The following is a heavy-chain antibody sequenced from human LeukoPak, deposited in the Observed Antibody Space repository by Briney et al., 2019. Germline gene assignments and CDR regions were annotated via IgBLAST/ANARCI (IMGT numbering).Heavy chain of an antibody. CDR3: AISPDGSIFDY. Sequence: PGGSLRLSCAASGFTVSNNYMIWVRQAPGKGLEWVSLIYSGGSTYYADSVKGRFTISRDNSKNTLYLQMNSLRAEDTAVYYCAISPDGSIFDYWGQGTLVTVSS. V-gene: IGHV3-53*01. CDR2: IYSGGST. CDR1: GFTVSNNY. J-gene: IGHJ4*02.